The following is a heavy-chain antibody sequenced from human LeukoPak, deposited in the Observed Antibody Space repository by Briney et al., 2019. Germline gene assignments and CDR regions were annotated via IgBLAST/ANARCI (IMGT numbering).Heavy chain of an antibody. CDR2: INSDGSST. Sequence: PGGSLRLSCAASGFTFSSYWMHWVRHAPGKGLVWVSRINSDGSSTSYVDSVKGRFTISRDNAKNTLYLQMNSLRAEDTAVYYCATGESHGFDIWGQGTMVTVSS. CDR3: ATGESHGFDI. V-gene: IGHV3-74*01. CDR1: GFTFSSYW. J-gene: IGHJ3*02.